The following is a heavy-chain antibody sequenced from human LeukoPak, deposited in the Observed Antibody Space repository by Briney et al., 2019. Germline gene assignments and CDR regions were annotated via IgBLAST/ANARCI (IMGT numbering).Heavy chain of an antibody. CDR2: ISGSATSI. Sequence: GGFLRLSCAASGFSFRNYAMSWVRQAPGKGLEWVSAISGSATSIYYAGSVKGRFTISRDNSKNTLYLQMNSLRADDAAVYYCARSPTAINGYFDPWGQGTLVTVSS. CDR1: GFSFRNYA. J-gene: IGHJ5*02. V-gene: IGHV3-23*01. D-gene: IGHD2-2*01. CDR3: ARSPTAINGYFDP.